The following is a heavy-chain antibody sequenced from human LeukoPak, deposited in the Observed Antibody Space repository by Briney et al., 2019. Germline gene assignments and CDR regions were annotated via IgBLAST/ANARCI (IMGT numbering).Heavy chain of an antibody. D-gene: IGHD3-22*01. CDR1: GYTFINYD. V-gene: IGHV1-8*01. J-gene: IGHJ4*02. Sequence: ASVKVSCKASGYTFINYDINWVRQVTGQGLEWMGWMSPNSGNTGYAQKFQGRITMTRITSTSTAYMEFDSLTSEDTAVYFCARRADDYVSSAYYFWGQGTLVTVSS. CDR3: ARRADDYVSSAYYF. CDR2: MSPNSGNT.